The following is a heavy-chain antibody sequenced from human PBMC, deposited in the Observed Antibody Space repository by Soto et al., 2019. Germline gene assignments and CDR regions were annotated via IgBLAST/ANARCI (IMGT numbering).Heavy chain of an antibody. CDR1: GGSISGYY. CDR3: ARDLWGYCGTDCYPLDV. J-gene: IGHJ6*02. CDR2: MYNTGST. Sequence: SETLSLTCTVSGGSISGYYWSWIRQPPGKGLEWIGYMYNTGSTVYNPSFKSRVTISVDTSKSQFSLRLNSVTAADTAVYYCARDLWGYCGTDCYPLDVWGQGQVTVSS. V-gene: IGHV4-59*01. D-gene: IGHD2-21*02.